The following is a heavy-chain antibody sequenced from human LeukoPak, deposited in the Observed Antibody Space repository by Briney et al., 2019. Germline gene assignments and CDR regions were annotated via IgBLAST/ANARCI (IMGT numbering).Heavy chain of an antibody. CDR3: ARDRAPRSGSYWGRYFDY. V-gene: IGHV3-11*04. D-gene: IGHD1-26*01. Sequence: PGGSLRLSCAASGFTFSDYYMSWIRQAPGKGLEWVSYISSSGSTIYYADSVKGRFTISRDNAKNSLYLQMNSLRAEDTAVYYCARDRAPRSGSYWGRYFDYWGQGTLVTVSS. CDR1: GFTFSDYY. CDR2: ISSSGSTI. J-gene: IGHJ4*02.